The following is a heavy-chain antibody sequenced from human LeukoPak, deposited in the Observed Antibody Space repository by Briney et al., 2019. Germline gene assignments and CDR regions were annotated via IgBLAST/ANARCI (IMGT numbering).Heavy chain of an antibody. D-gene: IGHD2-2*02. Sequence: NKYYADSVKGRFTISRDNSKNTLYLQMNSLRAEDTAVYYCARDGCSSTSCYTKDPGYGMDVWGQGTTVTVSS. CDR2: NK. V-gene: IGHV3-30*01. J-gene: IGHJ6*02. CDR3: ARDGCSSTSCYTKDPGYGMDV.